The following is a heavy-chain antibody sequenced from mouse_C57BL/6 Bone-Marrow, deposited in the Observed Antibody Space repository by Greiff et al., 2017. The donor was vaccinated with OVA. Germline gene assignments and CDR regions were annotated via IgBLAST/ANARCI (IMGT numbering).Heavy chain of an antibody. Sequence: VQLQQSGPVLVKPGPSVKISCKASGFTFTDYYMHWVKQSHGKSLEWIGLVYPCNGGTSYNQKFKGKATLTVDTSSSTAYMELNSLTSEDSAVYYCAFYDGYPYWYFDVWGTGTTVTVSS. V-gene: IGHV1-36*01. CDR1: GFTFTDYY. J-gene: IGHJ1*03. D-gene: IGHD2-3*01. CDR2: VYPCNGGT. CDR3: AFYDGYPYWYFDV.